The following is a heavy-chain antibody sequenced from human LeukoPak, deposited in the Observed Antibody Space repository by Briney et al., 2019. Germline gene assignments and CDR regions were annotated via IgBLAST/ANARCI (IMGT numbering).Heavy chain of an antibody. J-gene: IGHJ3*02. CDR2: IYYSGST. CDR3: ARDPRIAAAGTRSAFDI. Sequence: SETLSLTCTVSGGSISSGGYYWSWIRQHPGKGLEWIGYIYYSGSTYYNPSLKSRVTISVDTSKNQFSLKLSSVTAADTAVYYCARDPRIAAAGTRSAFDIWGQGTMVTVSS. CDR1: GGSISSGGYY. V-gene: IGHV4-31*03. D-gene: IGHD6-13*01.